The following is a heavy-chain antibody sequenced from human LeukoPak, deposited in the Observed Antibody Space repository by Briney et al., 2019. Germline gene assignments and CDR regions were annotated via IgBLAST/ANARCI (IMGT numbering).Heavy chain of an antibody. CDR3: ARVAGWHWFDP. V-gene: IGHV3-23*01. CDR1: GFTFSSYD. J-gene: IGHJ5*02. CDR2: IRPSGDNT. Sequence: PGGSLRLSCAASGFTFSSYDMTWVRPAPGRGLAWVSSIRPSGDNTHYGHSVKGRFTISRDNSKNTVYPQMNNMRVDDTAVYYCARVAGWHWFDPWGQGTLVTVSS. D-gene: IGHD6-19*01.